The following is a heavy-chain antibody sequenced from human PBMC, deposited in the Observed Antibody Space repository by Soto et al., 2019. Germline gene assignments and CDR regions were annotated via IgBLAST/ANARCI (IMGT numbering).Heavy chain of an antibody. Sequence: SETLSLTCAVYGGSFSGYYWSWIRQPPGKGLEWIGEINHSGSTNYNPSLKSRVTISVDTSKNQFSLKLSSVTAADTAVYYCARGVVKYRPYNWFDPWGQGTLVTVSS. CDR3: ARGVVKYRPYNWFDP. CDR1: GGSFSGYY. J-gene: IGHJ5*02. V-gene: IGHV4-34*01. CDR2: INHSGST. D-gene: IGHD2-2*01.